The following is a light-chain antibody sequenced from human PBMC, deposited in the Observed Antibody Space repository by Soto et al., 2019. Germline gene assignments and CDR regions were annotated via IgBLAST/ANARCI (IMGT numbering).Light chain of an antibody. CDR2: DAS. Sequence: EIVLTQSPATLSLSPGERATLSCRASQSVSNYLAWYQQKPGQAPRLLIHDASDRATGIPARFSGSGSETDFTLTISSLEHEDFALYYCQQRSSWPITFGQGTRLEIK. J-gene: IGKJ5*01. CDR3: QQRSSWPIT. V-gene: IGKV3-11*01. CDR1: QSVSNY.